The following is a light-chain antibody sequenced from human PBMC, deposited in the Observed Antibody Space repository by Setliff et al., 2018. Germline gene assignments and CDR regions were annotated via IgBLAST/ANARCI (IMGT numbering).Light chain of an antibody. Sequence: QSALPQPPSASGSPGQSVTISCTGTSSDVGGYNYVSWYQQHPGKAPKLMIYEVSKRPSGVPDRFSGPKSGNTASLTVSGLQAGDEADYYCSSYAGSNNPYVFGTGTKV. V-gene: IGLV2-8*01. CDR2: EVS. J-gene: IGLJ1*01. CDR1: SSDVGGYNY. CDR3: SSYAGSNNPYV.